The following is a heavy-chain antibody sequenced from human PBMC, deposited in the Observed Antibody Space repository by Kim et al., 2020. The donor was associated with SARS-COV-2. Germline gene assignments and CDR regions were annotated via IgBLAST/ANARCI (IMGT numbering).Heavy chain of an antibody. CDR2: IRSSGTTI. Sequence: GGSLRLSCAASGFTFSDYYMTWIRQAPGKGLEWISYIRSSGTTIYYADSVKGRFTISRDNAKNSLYLQMDGLRVEDTALYYCARLLWGSGSYGVKGFDYWGQGTLVAVSS. D-gene: IGHD3-10*01. V-gene: IGHV3-11*01. CDR1: GFTFSDYY. CDR3: ARLLWGSGSYGVKGFDY. J-gene: IGHJ4*02.